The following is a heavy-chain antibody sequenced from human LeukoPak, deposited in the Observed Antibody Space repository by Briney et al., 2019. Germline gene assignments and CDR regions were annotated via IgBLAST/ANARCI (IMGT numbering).Heavy chain of an antibody. CDR3: ARRSYGTVVDY. Sequence: PSETLSLTCTVSGGSISSYYWSWIRQPPGKGLEWIGYIYYSGSTNYNPSLKSRVTISVDTSKNQFSLKLSSVTAADTAVYYCARRSYGTVVDYWGQGTLVTVSS. V-gene: IGHV4-59*12. CDR2: IYYSGST. J-gene: IGHJ4*02. D-gene: IGHD5-18*01. CDR1: GGSISSYY.